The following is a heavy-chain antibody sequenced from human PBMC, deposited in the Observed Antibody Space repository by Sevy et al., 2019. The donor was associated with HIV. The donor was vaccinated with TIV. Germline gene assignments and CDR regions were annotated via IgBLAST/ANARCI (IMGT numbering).Heavy chain of an antibody. CDR2: LIGGGSRT. J-gene: IGHJ6*02. CDR1: GFPFSNFA. Sequence: GGSLRLSCAASGFPFSNFAMSWVRQAPGKGLEWVSTLIGGGSRTYYADSVTGRFIISRGNSRNTLYLQMNSLRAEDTGIYYCAKRRVQSGLSGGGANYGMDVCGRGTTVTVSS. V-gene: IGHV3-23*01. D-gene: IGHD2-8*02. CDR3: AKRRVQSGLSGGGANYGMDV.